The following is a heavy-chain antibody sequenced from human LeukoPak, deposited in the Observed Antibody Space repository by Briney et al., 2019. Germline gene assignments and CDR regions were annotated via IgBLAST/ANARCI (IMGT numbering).Heavy chain of an antibody. CDR1: GGTFSSYA. CDR2: IIPIFGTA. D-gene: IGHD2-2*01. CDR3: AIGWRYCSSTSCYFDYYYGMDV. V-gene: IGHV1-69*06. Sequence: SVKVSCKASGGTFSSYAISWVRQAPGQGLEWMGGIIPIFGTANYAQKFQGRVTITADKSTSTAYMELSSLRSEDTAVYYCAIGWRYCSSTSCYFDYYYGMDVWGKGTTVTVPS. J-gene: IGHJ6*04.